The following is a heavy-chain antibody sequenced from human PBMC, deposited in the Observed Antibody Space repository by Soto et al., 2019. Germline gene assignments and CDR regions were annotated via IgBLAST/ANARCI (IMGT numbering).Heavy chain of an antibody. J-gene: IGHJ4*02. CDR1: GDSLNSRGYD. Sequence: TLSLAFTVSGDSLNSRGYDWGWVRQPPGKGLEWIGYIYYSGSAYYNPSLKTRLAMSVDTSNNHFSLKLSSVTAADTAVYYCARINIAGTFYYDNWGQGTPVTASS. D-gene: IGHD6-13*01. V-gene: IGHV4-30-4*08. CDR3: ARINIAGTFYYDN. CDR2: IYYSGSA.